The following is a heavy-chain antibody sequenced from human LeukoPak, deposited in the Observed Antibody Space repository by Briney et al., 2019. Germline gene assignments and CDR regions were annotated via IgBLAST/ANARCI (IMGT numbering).Heavy chain of an antibody. Sequence: SESLSLTCTVSGGSISSSSYYWGWIRQPPGKGLEWIGTIYYSGTTYYNPSLKSRVTISIDTSKNQFSLKLSSVTAADTAVYYCAREVTGIAAAGPLYYFDYWGQGTLVTVSS. CDR3: AREVTGIAAAGPLYYFDY. J-gene: IGHJ4*02. CDR2: IYYSGTT. V-gene: IGHV4-39*02. CDR1: GGSISSSSYY. D-gene: IGHD6-13*01.